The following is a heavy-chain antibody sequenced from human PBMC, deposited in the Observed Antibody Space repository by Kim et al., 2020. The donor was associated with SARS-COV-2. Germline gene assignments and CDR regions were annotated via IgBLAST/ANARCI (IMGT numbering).Heavy chain of an antibody. Sequence: GGSLRLSCAASGFTFSSYWMHWVRQAPGKGLVWVSRIKHDGSTTAYADSVKGRFTISRDNAENTLYLQMDSLSAEDTAVYYCVRDLEWLLYDYWGQGTL. V-gene: IGHV3-74*01. J-gene: IGHJ4*02. D-gene: IGHD3-3*01. CDR1: GFTFSSYW. CDR2: IKHDGSTT. CDR3: VRDLEWLLYDY.